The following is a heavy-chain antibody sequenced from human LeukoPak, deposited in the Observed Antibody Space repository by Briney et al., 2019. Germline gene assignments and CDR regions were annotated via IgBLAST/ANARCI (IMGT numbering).Heavy chain of an antibody. J-gene: IGHJ4*02. CDR3: AKGMYYYGSGSYYIVDY. V-gene: IGHV3-23*01. CDR1: GFTFSSYA. CDR2: ISGSGGST. D-gene: IGHD3-10*01. Sequence: GGSLRLSCAASGFTFSSYAMSWVRQAPGKGLEWVSAISGSGGSTYYADSVKGRFTISRDNSKNTLYLRMNSLRAEDTAVYYCAKGMYYYGSGSYYIVDYWGQGTLVTVSS.